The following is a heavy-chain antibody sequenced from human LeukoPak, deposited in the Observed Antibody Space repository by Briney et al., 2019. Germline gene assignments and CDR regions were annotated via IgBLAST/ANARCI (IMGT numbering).Heavy chain of an antibody. Sequence: SGGSLRLSCAASGFTFSSYSMSWFRQAPGKGLEWVGFIRSKAFGGTTEYAASVKGRFTISRDDSKSIAYLQMNSLKTEDTAVYYCNAHSYEPWRRSYFDYWGQGTLVTVSS. V-gene: IGHV3-49*03. D-gene: IGHD3-3*01. CDR2: IRSKAFGGTT. J-gene: IGHJ4*03. CDR3: NAHSYEPWRRSYFDY. CDR1: GFTFSSYS.